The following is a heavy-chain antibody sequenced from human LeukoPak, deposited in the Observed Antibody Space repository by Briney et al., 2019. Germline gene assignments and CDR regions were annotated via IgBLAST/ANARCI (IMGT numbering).Heavy chain of an antibody. V-gene: IGHV3-7*03. CDR1: GFTFSNYW. D-gene: IGHD2-15*01. Sequence: PGGSLTLSCPASGFTFSNYWMSWVRQAPGKEREWVANIKQDGREKYYVDSVKGRFTSSRDNAKNPLYLQINSLRAEDTAVYYCARDLKGGIDAFDIWGQGTMVTVSS. J-gene: IGHJ3*02. CDR3: ARDLKGGIDAFDI. CDR2: IKQDGREK.